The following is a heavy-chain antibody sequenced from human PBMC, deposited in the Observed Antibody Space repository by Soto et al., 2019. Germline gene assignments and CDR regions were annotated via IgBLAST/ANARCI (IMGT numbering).Heavy chain of an antibody. V-gene: IGHV1-18*01. Sequence: ASVKVSCKASGYTFTSYGISWVRQAPGQGLEWMGWISAYNGNTNYAQKLQGRVTMTTDTSTSTAYMELRSLRSDDTAVYYCARILTYYYDSSGYYRQCYYYGMDVWGQGTTVTVSS. D-gene: IGHD3-22*01. CDR2: ISAYNGNT. J-gene: IGHJ6*02. CDR3: ARILTYYYDSSGYYRQCYYYGMDV. CDR1: GYTFTSYG.